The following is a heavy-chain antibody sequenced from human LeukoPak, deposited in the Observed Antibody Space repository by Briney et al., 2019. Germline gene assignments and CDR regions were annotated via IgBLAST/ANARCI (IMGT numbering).Heavy chain of an antibody. CDR3: VKPYYYGSGSFSAYY. J-gene: IGHJ4*02. V-gene: IGHV3-64D*06. CDR2: ISSNGGST. D-gene: IGHD3-10*01. CDR1: GFTFSSYA. Sequence: GGSLRLSCSASGFTFSSYAMHWVRQAPGKGLEYVSAISSNGGSTYYADSVKGRFTISRDNPKNTLYLQMSSLRPEDTAVYYCVKPYYYGSGSFSAYYWGQGTLVTVSS.